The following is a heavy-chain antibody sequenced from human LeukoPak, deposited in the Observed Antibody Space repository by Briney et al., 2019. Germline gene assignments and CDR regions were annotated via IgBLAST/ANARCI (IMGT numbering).Heavy chain of an antibody. CDR2: ISAYNGNT. CDR3: ARDLGDIVVVPAAISLP. Sequence: AAVKVSCKASGYTFTSYGISWVRQAPGQGREWMGCISAYNGNTNYAQKLQGRVTMTTDTSTSTAYMELRSLRSDDTAVYYCARDLGDIVVVPAAISLPWGQGTLVTVSS. V-gene: IGHV1-18*01. J-gene: IGHJ5*02. CDR1: GYTFTSYG. D-gene: IGHD2-2*01.